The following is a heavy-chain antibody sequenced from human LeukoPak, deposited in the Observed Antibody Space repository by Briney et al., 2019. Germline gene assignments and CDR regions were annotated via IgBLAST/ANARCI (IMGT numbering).Heavy chain of an antibody. CDR2: ISSSSSYI. D-gene: IGHD3-22*01. CDR1: GFTFSRYS. J-gene: IGHJ3*02. Sequence: GGSLRLSCAASGFTFSRYSMNWVRQAPGKGLEWVSSISSSSSYIYYADSVKGRFTISRDNAKNSLYLQMNSLRAEDTAVYYCAREDYYDSSGFGYDAFDIWGQGTMVTVSS. CDR3: AREDYYDSSGFGYDAFDI. V-gene: IGHV3-21*01.